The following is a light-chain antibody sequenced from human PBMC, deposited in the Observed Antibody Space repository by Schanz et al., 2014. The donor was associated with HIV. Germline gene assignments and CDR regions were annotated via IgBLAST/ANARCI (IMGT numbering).Light chain of an antibody. CDR3: QTWGTDSVV. CDR2: LNSDGSH. CDR1: SGHSSYA. J-gene: IGLJ2*01. Sequence: QPVLTQSPSASASLGASVKLTCTLSSGHSSYAIAWHQQQPEKGPRYLMNLNSDGSHRKGDGIPDRFSGSSSGAERYLTISSLQSEDEADYYCQTWGTDSVVFAGGTKLTVL. V-gene: IGLV4-69*01.